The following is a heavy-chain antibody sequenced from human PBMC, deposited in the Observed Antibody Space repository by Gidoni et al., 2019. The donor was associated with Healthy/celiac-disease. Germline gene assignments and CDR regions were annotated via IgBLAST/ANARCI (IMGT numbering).Heavy chain of an antibody. CDR1: GGSLSSSSYY. Sequence: QLQLQESGPGLVKPSETLSPTCTVPGGSLSSSSYYWGWIRQPPGKGLEWIGSIYYSGSTYYNPSLKSRVTISVDTSKNQFSLKLSSVTAADTAVYYCARLNYYVALTHFDYWGQGTLVTVSS. CDR2: IYYSGST. CDR3: ARLNYYVALTHFDY. J-gene: IGHJ4*02. D-gene: IGHD3-10*02. V-gene: IGHV4-39*01.